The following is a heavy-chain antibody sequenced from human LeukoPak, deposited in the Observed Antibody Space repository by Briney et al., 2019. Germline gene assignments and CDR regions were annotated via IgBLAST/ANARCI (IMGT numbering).Heavy chain of an antibody. Sequence: GGSLRLSCAASGFTFRIYGMNWVRQAPGKGLEWVSYISHTSDSIYYVDSVKGRFTMSRDNAKNSLFLQMSSLRVEDTAVYYCARATRNGYDYWGQGTLVTVSS. D-gene: IGHD2-2*03. V-gene: IGHV3-48*04. CDR2: ISHTSDSI. J-gene: IGHJ4*02. CDR3: ARATRNGYDY. CDR1: GFTFRIYG.